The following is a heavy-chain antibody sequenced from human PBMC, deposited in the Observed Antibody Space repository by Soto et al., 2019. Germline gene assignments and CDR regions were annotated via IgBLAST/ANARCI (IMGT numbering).Heavy chain of an antibody. V-gene: IGHV5-51*01. CDR1: GYTFTSYW. D-gene: IGHD2-15*01. CDR3: VRSGTSSGRFSDY. Sequence: GESLKISCKGAGYTFTSYWIGWVRQMPGEGLEWMGVIYPSDSDIRYSPSFQGKVTISADKSITTAYLQWSSLKAADTAMYYCVRSGTSSGRFSDYWGQGTLVTVSS. J-gene: IGHJ4*02. CDR2: IYPSDSDI.